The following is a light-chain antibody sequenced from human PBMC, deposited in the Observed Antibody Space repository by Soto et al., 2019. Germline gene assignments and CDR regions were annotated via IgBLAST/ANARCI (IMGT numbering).Light chain of an antibody. V-gene: IGKV3-11*01. CDR3: QQYGSIPWT. CDR2: DAS. J-gene: IGKJ1*01. CDR1: QSVSNY. Sequence: EVLLTRVSASLCLSPVEGATVSWRASQSVSNYLAWYQLKPGQAPRLLIYDASSRATGIPARFSGSGSGTDFTLTISRLEPEDFAAYYCQQYGSIPWTFGQGTKVDIK.